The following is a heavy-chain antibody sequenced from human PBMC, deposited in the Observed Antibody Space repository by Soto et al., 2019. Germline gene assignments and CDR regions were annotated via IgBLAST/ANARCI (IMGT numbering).Heavy chain of an antibody. Sequence: GWSLRLSCAASGFTFSNYAMNWVRQAPGKGLEWVSGISSSGGSTYYADSVKGRFTISRDNSKNTLYLQMNSLRGEDTALYYCAKAFCTGTSCYLLHYWGQGTLVTVSS. V-gene: IGHV3-23*01. CDR2: ISSSGGST. CDR1: GFTFSNYA. D-gene: IGHD2-2*01. CDR3: AKAFCTGTSCYLLHY. J-gene: IGHJ4*02.